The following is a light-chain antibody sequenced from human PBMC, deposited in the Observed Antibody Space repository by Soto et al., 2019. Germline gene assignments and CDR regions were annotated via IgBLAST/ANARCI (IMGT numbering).Light chain of an antibody. CDR2: LEGSGSY. CDR3: ETWDFNTRV. V-gene: IGLV4-60*02. CDR1: SGHSSYI. J-gene: IGLJ3*02. Sequence: QLVLTQSSSASASLGSSVKLTCTLSSGHSSYIIAWHQQQPGKAPRYLMKLEGSGSYNKGSGVPDRFSGSSSGADRYLAISGLQFEDEADYYCETWDFNTRVFGGGTKVTVL.